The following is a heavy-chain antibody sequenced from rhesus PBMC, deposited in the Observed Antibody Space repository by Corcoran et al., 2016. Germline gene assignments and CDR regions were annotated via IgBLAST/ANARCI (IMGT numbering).Heavy chain of an antibody. V-gene: IGHV3-201*01. CDR1: GFTFDDYA. CDR3: AKTSGPDY. CDR2: ISGDGCST. Sequence: EVQLVESGGGVVQPGGSLRLSCAASGFTFDDYAMHWVRQAPGKGLGGVSAISGDGCSTGYADSVKGRFTISRDNAKNSLYLQMDRLRAEDTALYYCAKTSGPDYWGQGVLVTVSS. J-gene: IGHJ4*01. D-gene: IGHD3-9*01.